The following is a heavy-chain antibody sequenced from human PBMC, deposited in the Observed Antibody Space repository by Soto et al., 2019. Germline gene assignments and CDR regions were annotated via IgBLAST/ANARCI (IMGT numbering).Heavy chain of an antibody. D-gene: IGHD3-16*01. CDR3: ARNIRFAYVFFY. J-gene: IGHJ4*02. Sequence: SETLSLTCAVYGGSFSGYYWSWIRQPPGKGLEWIGEINHSGSTNYNPSLKSRVTISVDTSKNQFSLKLSSVTAADTAVYYCARNIRFAYVFFYWGQGTLVTVSS. CDR2: INHSGST. CDR1: GGSFSGYY. V-gene: IGHV4-34*01.